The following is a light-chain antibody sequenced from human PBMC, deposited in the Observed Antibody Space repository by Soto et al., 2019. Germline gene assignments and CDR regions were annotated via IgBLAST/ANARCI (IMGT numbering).Light chain of an antibody. J-gene: IGKJ2*01. CDR2: QES. V-gene: IGKV1-5*03. CDR3: LQYNSYFT. Sequence: DIQMTQSPSTLSASVGDRVTITCRASQSISTWLAWYQQKPGKAPKLLIYQESSLESGVPSRFSGSGSGTEFTLTISSLQLEDFATYYCLQYNSYFTFGQGTKLEIK. CDR1: QSISTW.